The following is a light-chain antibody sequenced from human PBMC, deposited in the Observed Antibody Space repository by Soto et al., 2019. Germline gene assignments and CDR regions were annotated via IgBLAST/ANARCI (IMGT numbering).Light chain of an antibody. V-gene: IGKV1-27*01. CDR2: AAS. Sequence: DIQMTQSPSSLSASVGDRVTITCRASQGISNYLAWYQQKPGKVPKLPIYAASTLQSGVPSRFSGSGSGTDFTLIISSLQPEDVATYYCQKYNSAPRGITFGPGTKVDI. CDR1: QGISNY. J-gene: IGKJ3*01. CDR3: QKYNSAPRGIT.